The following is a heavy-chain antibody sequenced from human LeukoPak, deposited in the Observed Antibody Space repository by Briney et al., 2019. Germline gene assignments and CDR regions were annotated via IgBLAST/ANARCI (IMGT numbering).Heavy chain of an antibody. CDR3: AKARYYFDSSGYSGLDS. D-gene: IGHD3-22*01. V-gene: IGHV3-23*01. Sequence: QPGGSLRLSCAASGFTFSPYAMSWVRQAPGKGLEWVSSISGRSGDTYYADSVKGPCTISRDNSKNTLYLEMNSLRAEDTAVYYCAKARYYFDSSGYSGLDSWGQGTLATVSS. CDR1: GFTFSPYA. CDR2: ISGRSGDT. J-gene: IGHJ4*02.